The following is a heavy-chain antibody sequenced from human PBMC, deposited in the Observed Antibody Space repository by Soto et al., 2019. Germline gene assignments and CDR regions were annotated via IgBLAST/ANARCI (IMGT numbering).Heavy chain of an antibody. D-gene: IGHD5-18*01. CDR3: AVPVRYSYEYTPDHERHYYYGMDV. CDR2: IVVGSGNT. Sequence: SVKVSCKASGFTFTSSAVQWVRQARGQRLEWIGWIVVGSGNTNYAQKFQERVTITRDMSTSTAYMELSSLRSEDTAVYYCAVPVRYSYEYTPDHERHYYYGMDVWG. V-gene: IGHV1-58*01. J-gene: IGHJ6*02. CDR1: GFTFTSSA.